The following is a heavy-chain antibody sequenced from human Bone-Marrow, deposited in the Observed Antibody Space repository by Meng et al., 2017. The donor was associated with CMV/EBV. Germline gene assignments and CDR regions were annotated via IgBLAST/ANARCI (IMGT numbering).Heavy chain of an antibody. CDR2: IIPILGIA. D-gene: IGHD2-2*01. J-gene: IGHJ6*02. CDR3: ASSPLGYCSSTSCYLLRPLYYYYGMDV. Sequence: SVKVSCRASGGTFSSYAISWVRQAPGQGLEWMGGIIPILGIANYAQKFQGRVTITADKSTSTAYMELSSLRSEDTAVYYCASSPLGYCSSTSCYLLRPLYYYYGMDVWGQGTTVTVSS. CDR1: GGTFSSYA. V-gene: IGHV1-69*10.